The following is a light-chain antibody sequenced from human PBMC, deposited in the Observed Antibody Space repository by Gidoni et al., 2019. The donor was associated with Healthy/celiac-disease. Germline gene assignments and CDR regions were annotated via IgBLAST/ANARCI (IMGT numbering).Light chain of an antibody. Sequence: EIVLTQSPSTLSLSPGARATLSCRASQIVSSYLAWYQQKPGQAPRLLIYDASNRATGIPARFSVSGSGTDFTLTISTLEHEDFALYSCQQRSNWPPLTFGGGTKVEIK. CDR1: QIVSSY. CDR3: QQRSNWPPLT. J-gene: IGKJ4*01. CDR2: DAS. V-gene: IGKV3-11*01.